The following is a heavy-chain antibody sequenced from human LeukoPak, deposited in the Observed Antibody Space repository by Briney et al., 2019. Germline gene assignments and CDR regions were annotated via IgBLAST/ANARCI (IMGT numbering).Heavy chain of an antibody. CDR2: IYRSGST. CDR3: ARQGSSWYRGFDY. D-gene: IGHD6-13*01. CDR1: GGSISSGGYS. V-gene: IGHV4-30-2*01. J-gene: IGHJ4*02. Sequence: SETLSLTCAVSGGSISSGGYSWSWIRQPPGKGLEWIGYIYRSGSTYYNPSLKSRVTISVDRSKNQFSLKLSSVTAADTAVYYCARQGSSWYRGFDYWGQGTLVTVSS.